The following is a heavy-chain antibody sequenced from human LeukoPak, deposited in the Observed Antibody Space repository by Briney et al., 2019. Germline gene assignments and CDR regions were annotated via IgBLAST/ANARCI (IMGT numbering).Heavy chain of an antibody. CDR3: ARVGRNCSSTSCCRPYYYGMDV. J-gene: IGHJ6*02. CDR1: GGSISSYY. V-gene: IGHV4-59*01. D-gene: IGHD2-2*01. CDR2: IYYSGST. Sequence: SETLSLTCTVSGGSISSYYWSRIRQPPGKGLEWIGYIYYSGSTNYNPSLKSRVTISVDTSKNQFSLKLSSVTAADTAVYYCARVGRNCSSTSCCRPYYYGMDVWGQGTTVTVSS.